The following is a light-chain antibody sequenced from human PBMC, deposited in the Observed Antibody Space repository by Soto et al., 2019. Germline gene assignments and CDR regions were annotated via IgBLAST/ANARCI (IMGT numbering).Light chain of an antibody. Sequence: SVLTPPASVSGSPGQSITISCTGTSSDVGGYNYVSWYQQHPGKAPKLMIYDVSNRPSGVSNRFSGSKSGNTASLTISGLQAEDEADYYCSSYTSSSTYNYVFGTGTKVTVL. J-gene: IGLJ1*01. CDR3: SSYTSSSTYNYV. V-gene: IGLV2-14*01. CDR2: DVS. CDR1: SSDVGGYNY.